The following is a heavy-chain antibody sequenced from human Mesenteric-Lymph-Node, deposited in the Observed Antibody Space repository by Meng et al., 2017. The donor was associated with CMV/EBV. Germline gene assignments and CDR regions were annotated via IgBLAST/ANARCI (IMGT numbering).Heavy chain of an antibody. D-gene: IGHD3-3*01. CDR2: ISYDGSNK. J-gene: IGHJ4*02. V-gene: IGHV3-30-3*01. CDR3: ARDQKIFGVANYFDY. Sequence: GSLRLSCAASGFTFSSYAMHWVRQAPGKGLEWVAVISYDGSNKYYADSVKGRFTISRDNSKNTLYLQMNSLRAEDTAVYYCARDQKIFGVANYFDYWGQGTLVTVSS. CDR1: GFTFSSYA.